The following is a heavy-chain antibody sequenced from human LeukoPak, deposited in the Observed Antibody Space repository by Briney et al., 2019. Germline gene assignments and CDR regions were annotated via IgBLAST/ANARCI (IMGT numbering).Heavy chain of an antibody. J-gene: IGHJ3*02. D-gene: IGHD6-13*01. CDR2: MNPNSGNT. CDR1: GYTFTSYD. Sequence: ASVKVSCKASGYTFTSYDINWVRQATGQGLEWMGWMNPNSGNTGYAQKFQGRVTMTRNASISTAYMELSSLRSEDTAVYYCAREARDRIAAAGTGAFDIWGQGTMVTVSS. CDR3: AREARDRIAAAGTGAFDI. V-gene: IGHV1-8*01.